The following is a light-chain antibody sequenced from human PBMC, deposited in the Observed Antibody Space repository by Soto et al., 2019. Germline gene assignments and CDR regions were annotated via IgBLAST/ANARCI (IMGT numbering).Light chain of an antibody. J-gene: IGLJ2*01. Sequence: QSVLTQPPSASGSPGQSVTISCTGTSSDVGGYNYVSWYQQHPGKAPKLMIYEVSKRPSGVPDRFSGSKSRNTASLTVSGLQAEDEADYYCSSYAGSNNLVFGGGTNLTVL. CDR2: EVS. CDR3: SSYAGSNNLV. CDR1: SSDVGGYNY. V-gene: IGLV2-8*01.